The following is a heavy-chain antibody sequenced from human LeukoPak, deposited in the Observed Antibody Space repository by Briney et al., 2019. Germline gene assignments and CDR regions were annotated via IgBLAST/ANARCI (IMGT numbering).Heavy chain of an antibody. CDR3: ARVSSPLTATLFGVVPPIDY. V-gene: IGHV1-46*01. D-gene: IGHD3-3*01. Sequence: ASVKVSCKASGYTFTSYYMHWVRQAPGQGLEWMGIINPSGGSTSYAQKFQGRVTMTRDTSTSTVYMELSSLRSEDTAVYYCARVSSPLTATLFGVVPPIDYWGQGTLVTVSS. J-gene: IGHJ4*02. CDR1: GYTFTSYY. CDR2: INPSGGST.